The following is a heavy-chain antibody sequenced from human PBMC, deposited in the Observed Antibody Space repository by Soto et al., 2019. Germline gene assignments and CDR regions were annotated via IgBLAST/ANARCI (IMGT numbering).Heavy chain of an antibody. J-gene: IGHJ6*02. CDR3: ARDSVLLWFGESKHYYGMDV. D-gene: IGHD3-10*01. CDR1: GYSFTGYY. CDR2: INPNSGGT. V-gene: IGHV1-2*04. Sequence: XSVKVSCKAAGYSFTGYYMHWVRQAPGQGLEWMGWINPNSGGTNYAQKFQGWVTMTRDTSISTAYMELSRLRSDDTAVYYCARDSVLLWFGESKHYYGMDVWGQGTTVTVSS.